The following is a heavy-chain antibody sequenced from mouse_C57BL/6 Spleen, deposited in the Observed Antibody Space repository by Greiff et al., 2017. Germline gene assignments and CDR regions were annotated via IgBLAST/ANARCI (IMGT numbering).Heavy chain of an antibody. V-gene: IGHV5-16*01. Sequence: EVMLVESEGGLVQPGSSMKLSCTASGFTFSDYYMAWVRQVPEKGLEWVANINYDGSSTYYLDSLKSRFIISRDNAKNILYLQMSSLKSEDTATYYCARGLLRDYYAMDYWGQGTSVTVSS. CDR2: INYDGSST. CDR3: ARGLLRDYYAMDY. D-gene: IGHD2-3*01. CDR1: GFTFSDYY. J-gene: IGHJ4*01.